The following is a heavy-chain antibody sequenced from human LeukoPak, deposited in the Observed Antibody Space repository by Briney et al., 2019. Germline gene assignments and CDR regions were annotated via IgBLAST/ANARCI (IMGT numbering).Heavy chain of an antibody. CDR3: AKGVTYYYDSTALN. J-gene: IGHJ4*02. Sequence: QPGRSLRLSCAASGFTFSSYGMHWVRQAPGKGLEWVAVISYDGSNKYYADSVKGRFTISRDNSKNTLYLQMNSLRAEDTAVYYCAKGVTYYYDSTALNWGQGTLVTVSS. CDR2: ISYDGSNK. CDR1: GFTFSSYG. D-gene: IGHD3-22*01. V-gene: IGHV3-30*18.